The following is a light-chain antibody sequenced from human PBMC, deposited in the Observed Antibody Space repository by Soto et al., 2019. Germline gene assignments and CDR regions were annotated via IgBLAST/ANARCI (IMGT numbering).Light chain of an antibody. Sequence: DIQMTQSPSTLSASVGDTVTITCRASQSISSHLNWYQQKPGKAPKLLIFAASSLQSGVPSRFSGSRSGPDFTLTISSLQPEDFATYYCQQSYSSPPTFGQGTKVDIK. CDR3: QQSYSSPPT. CDR1: QSISSH. J-gene: IGKJ1*01. CDR2: AAS. V-gene: IGKV1-39*01.